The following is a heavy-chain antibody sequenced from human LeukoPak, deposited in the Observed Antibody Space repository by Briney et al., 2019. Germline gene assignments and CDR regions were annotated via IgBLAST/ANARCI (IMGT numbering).Heavy chain of an antibody. CDR3: ARVIAYSYGPFDY. D-gene: IGHD5-18*01. CDR1: GASISNYY. Sequence: SETLSLTCTVSGASISNYYWSWLRQPPGKGLEWIGYIYYSGSTNYNPSLKSRVTISIDTSKNQFSLKLSSVTAADTAVYYCARVIAYSYGPFDYWGQGTLVTVSS. CDR2: IYYSGST. V-gene: IGHV4-59*01. J-gene: IGHJ4*02.